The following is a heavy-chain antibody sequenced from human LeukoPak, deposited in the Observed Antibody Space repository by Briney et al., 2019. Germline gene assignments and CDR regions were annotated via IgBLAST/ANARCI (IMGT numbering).Heavy chain of an antibody. Sequence: AASVKVSCKASGYTFTGYYMHWVRQAPGQGLEWMGWINPNSGGTNYAQKFQGRVTMTRDTSISTAYMELSRLRSDDTAVYYCARRDGYNFNWFYPWGQGPLVTVSS. J-gene: IGHJ5*02. V-gene: IGHV1-2*02. CDR1: GYTFTGYY. CDR2: INPNSGGT. D-gene: IGHD5-24*01. CDR3: ARRDGYNFNWFYP.